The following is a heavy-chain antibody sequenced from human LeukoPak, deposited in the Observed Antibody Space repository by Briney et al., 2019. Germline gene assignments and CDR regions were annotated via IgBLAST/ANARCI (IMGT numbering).Heavy chain of an antibody. V-gene: IGHV1-24*01. CDR2: FDPEDGET. CDR3: ATVWFGELSARDAFDI. J-gene: IGHJ3*02. CDR1: GYTFTGYY. Sequence: GASVKVSCKASGYTFTGYYMHWVRQAPGKGLEWMGGFDPEDGETIYAQKFQGRVTMTEDTSTDTAYMELSSLRSEDTAVYYCATVWFGELSARDAFDIWGQGTMVTVSS. D-gene: IGHD3-10*01.